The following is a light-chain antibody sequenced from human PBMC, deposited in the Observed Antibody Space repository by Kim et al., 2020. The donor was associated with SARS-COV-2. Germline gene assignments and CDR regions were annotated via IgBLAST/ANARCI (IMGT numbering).Light chain of an antibody. CDR2: QDS. CDR1: KLGDKY. CDR3: QAWDSSIFYV. J-gene: IGLJ1*01. Sequence: SYELTQPLSVSVYPGQTASITCSGDKLGDKYACWYQQKPGQSPVLVIYQDSKRPSGIPERFSGSNSGNTATLTISGTQAMDEADYYCQAWDSSIFYVFGTGTKVTVL. V-gene: IGLV3-1*01.